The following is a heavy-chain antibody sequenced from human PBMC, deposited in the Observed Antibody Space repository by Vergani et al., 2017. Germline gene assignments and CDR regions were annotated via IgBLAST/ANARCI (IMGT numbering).Heavy chain of an antibody. D-gene: IGHD3-9*01. J-gene: IGHJ4*02. CDR1: GYTFTGYY. V-gene: IGHV1-2*02. CDR3: ARGGYYDILTGYYLLDY. CDR2: INPNSGGT. Sequence: QVQLVQSGAEVKKPGASVKVSCKASGYTFTGYYMHWVRQAPGQGLEWMGWINPNSGGTNYAQKFQGRVTMTRDTSISTAYMELSRLRSDDTAVYDCARGGYYDILTGYYLLDYWGQGTLVTVSS.